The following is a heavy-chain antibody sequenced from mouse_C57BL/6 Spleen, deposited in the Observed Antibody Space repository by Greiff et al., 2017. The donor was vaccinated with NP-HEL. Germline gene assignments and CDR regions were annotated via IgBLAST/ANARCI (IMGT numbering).Heavy chain of an antibody. J-gene: IGHJ1*03. CDR1: GYAFSSSW. D-gene: IGHD1-1*01. Sequence: VQLQESGPELVKPGASVKISCKASGYAFSSSWMNWVKQRPGKGLEWIGRIYPGDGDTNYNGKFKGKATLTADKSSGTAYMQLSSLTSEDSAVYFCARRPTVVAHWYFDVWGTGTTVTVSS. V-gene: IGHV1-82*01. CDR2: IYPGDGDT. CDR3: ARRPTVVAHWYFDV.